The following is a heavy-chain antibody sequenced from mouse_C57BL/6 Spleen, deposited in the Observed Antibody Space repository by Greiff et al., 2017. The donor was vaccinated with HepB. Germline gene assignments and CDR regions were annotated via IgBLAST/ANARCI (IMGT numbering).Heavy chain of an antibody. J-gene: IGHJ4*01. D-gene: IGHD1-1*01. CDR2: IDPSDSYT. V-gene: IGHV1-69*01. Sequence: VQLQQPGAELVMPGASVKLSCKASGYTFTSYWMHWVKQRPGQGLEWIGEIDPSDSYTNYNQKFKGKSTLTVDKSSSTAYMQLSSLTSEDSAVYYCARRYYYGSSYDYAMDYWGQGTSVTVSS. CDR1: GYTFTSYW. CDR3: ARRYYYGSSYDYAMDY.